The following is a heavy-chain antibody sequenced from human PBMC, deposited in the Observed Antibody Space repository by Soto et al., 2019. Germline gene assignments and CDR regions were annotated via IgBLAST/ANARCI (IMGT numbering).Heavy chain of an antibody. CDR3: ARDEGDYDYIWGSYRLGAFDI. D-gene: IGHD3-16*02. J-gene: IGHJ3*02. CDR1: GFTSSSYG. CDR2: IWYDGSNK. V-gene: IGHV3-33*01. Sequence: QVQLVESGGGVVQPGRSLRLSCAASGFTSSSYGMHWVRQAPGKGLEWVAVIWYDGSNKYYADSVKGRFTISRDNSKNTLYLQMNSLRAEDTAVYYCARDEGDYDYIWGSYRLGAFDIWGQGTMVTVSS.